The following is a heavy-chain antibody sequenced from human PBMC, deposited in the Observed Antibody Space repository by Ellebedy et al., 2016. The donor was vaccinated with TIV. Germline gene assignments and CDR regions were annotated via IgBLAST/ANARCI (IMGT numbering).Heavy chain of an antibody. CDR1: GFTFSRYW. D-gene: IGHD5-18*01. V-gene: IGHV3-7*02. CDR3: AGLDVDMVREADY. CDR2: IKQDGSEK. Sequence: GESLKISCAASGFTFSRYWMSWVRQAPGKGLEWVAMIKQDGSEKYYLESVKGRFTISSDNAKNSMYLQMNNLRAEDTAVYYCAGLDVDMVREADYWGQGTLVTVSS. J-gene: IGHJ4*02.